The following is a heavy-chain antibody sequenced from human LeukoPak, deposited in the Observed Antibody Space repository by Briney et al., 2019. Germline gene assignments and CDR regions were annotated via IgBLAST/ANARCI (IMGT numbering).Heavy chain of an antibody. V-gene: IGHV4-59*12. J-gene: IGHJ1*01. Sequence: SETLSLTCTVSGGSISSYYWSWIRQPPGKGLEWIGYIYYSGDTNYNPSLKNRVTVSVDTSKNQFSLKLSSVTAADTAVYYCARLRIKYYYDSSGYYRNWGQGTLVTVSS. CDR2: IYYSGDT. D-gene: IGHD3-22*01. CDR1: GGSISSYY. CDR3: ARLRIKYYYDSSGYYRN.